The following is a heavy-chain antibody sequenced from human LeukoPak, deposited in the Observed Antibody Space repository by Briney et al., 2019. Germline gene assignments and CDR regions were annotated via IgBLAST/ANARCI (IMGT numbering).Heavy chain of an antibody. J-gene: IGHJ4*02. V-gene: IGHV3-48*03. Sequence: GGSLRLSCAASGFTFSSYEMNWVRRAPGKGLEWVSYISSSGSTIYYADSVKGRFTISRDNAKNSLYLQMNSLRAEDTAVYYCARDYGGNPFDYWGQGTLVTVSS. CDR2: ISSSGSTI. CDR1: GFTFSSYE. CDR3: ARDYGGNPFDY. D-gene: IGHD4-23*01.